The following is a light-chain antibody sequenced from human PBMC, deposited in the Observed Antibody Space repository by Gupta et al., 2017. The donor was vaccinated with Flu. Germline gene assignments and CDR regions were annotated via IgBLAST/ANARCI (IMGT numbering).Light chain of an antibody. CDR1: SSNIGRYN. CDR2: RTN. CDR3: LAWDDNMSGQV. V-gene: IGLV1-47*01. Sequence: QSVLPQPPSASGTPVQRVIISCSGSSSNIGRYNVYWYQHIPGAAPKVIISRTNRRPSGVPDRFSASKSGTSASLAISGLRSEDEGDDYCLAWDDNMSGQVFGGGTKLTGL. J-gene: IGLJ2*01.